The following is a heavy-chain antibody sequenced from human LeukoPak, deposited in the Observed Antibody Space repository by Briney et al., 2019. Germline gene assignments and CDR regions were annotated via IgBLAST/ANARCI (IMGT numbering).Heavy chain of an antibody. CDR1: GFTFSSYE. Sequence: GGSLRPSCAASGFTFSSYEMSWVRQARGKGLEWVANRKQDGGEKYYVDSVKGRFTISRDNAKNSLYLQMNSLRAEDTAVYYCARLWSGYYLDAFDIWGQGTMVTVSS. CDR3: ARLWSGYYLDAFDI. J-gene: IGHJ3*02. V-gene: IGHV3-7*03. CDR2: RKQDGGEK. D-gene: IGHD3/OR15-3a*01.